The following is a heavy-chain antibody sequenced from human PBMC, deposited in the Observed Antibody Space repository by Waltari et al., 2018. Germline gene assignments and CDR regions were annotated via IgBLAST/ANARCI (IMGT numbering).Heavy chain of an antibody. J-gene: IGHJ4*02. V-gene: IGHV4-39*07. Sequence: QLQLQESGPGLVKPSETLSLTCTVSGGSISSSSYYWGWIRHPPGKGLEWIGSIYYSGSTYYNPSLKRRVTISVDTSKNQFSLKLSSVTAADTAVYYCARGNYGDYIAWGQGTLVTVSS. CDR3: ARGNYGDYIA. D-gene: IGHD4-17*01. CDR1: GGSISSSSYY. CDR2: IYYSGST.